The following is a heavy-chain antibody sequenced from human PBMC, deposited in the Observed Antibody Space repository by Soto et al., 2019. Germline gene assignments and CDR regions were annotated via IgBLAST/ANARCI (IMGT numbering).Heavy chain of an antibody. J-gene: IGHJ5*02. D-gene: IGHD5-12*01. CDR1: GGSISSYY. V-gene: IGHV4-59*01. Sequence: SETLSLTCTVSGGSISSYYWSWIRQPPGKGLEWIGYIYYSGSTNYNPSLKSRVTISVDTSKNQFSLKLSSVTAADTAVYYCASSDSGYDFGWFDPWGQGTLVTVSS. CDR3: ASSDSGYDFGWFDP. CDR2: IYYSGST.